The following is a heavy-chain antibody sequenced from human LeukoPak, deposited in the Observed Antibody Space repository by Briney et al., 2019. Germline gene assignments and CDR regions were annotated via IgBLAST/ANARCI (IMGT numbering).Heavy chain of an antibody. CDR2: IYYSVIT. D-gene: IGHD4-23*01. CDR3: ARRMSPGGWFGP. J-gene: IGHJ5*02. V-gene: IGHV4-59*08. Sequence: SETLSLTCTVSGGAITAYYWSWLRQPPGRGLEWIGYIYYSVITNYNPSLKSRVTMSVGTSKNHFYPKPSSVTAADTAVYFCARRMSPGGWFGPWGQGTLVTASS. CDR1: GGAITAYY.